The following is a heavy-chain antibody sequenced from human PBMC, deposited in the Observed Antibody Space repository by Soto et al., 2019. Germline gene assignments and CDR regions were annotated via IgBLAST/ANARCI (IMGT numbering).Heavy chain of an antibody. CDR3: AKVGWEWLLQYYYYYMDV. Sequence: PGGSLRLSCAASGFTFSSYWMSWVRQAPGKGLEWVANIKQDGSEKYYVDSVKGRFTISRDNAKNSLYLQMNSLRAEDTAVYYCAKVGWEWLLQYYYYYMDVWGKGTTVTVSS. D-gene: IGHD3-3*01. J-gene: IGHJ6*03. V-gene: IGHV3-7*01. CDR1: GFTFSSYW. CDR2: IKQDGSEK.